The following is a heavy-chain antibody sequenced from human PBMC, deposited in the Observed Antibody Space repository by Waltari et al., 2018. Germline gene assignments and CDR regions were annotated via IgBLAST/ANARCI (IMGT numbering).Heavy chain of an antibody. V-gene: IGHV4-34*01. CDR2: INHSGST. D-gene: IGHD3-3*01. J-gene: IGHJ6*03. CDR3: ARAIGFWSGFPNYYYCYYMDV. Sequence: QVQLQQWGAGLLKPSETLSLTCAVYGGSLSGSYWSWLRQPPGKGLEWIGEINHSGSTIYNPSLKSRVTISVDTSKNQFSLKLSSVTAADTAVYYCARAIGFWSGFPNYYYCYYMDVWDKGTTVTVSS. CDR1: GGSLSGSY.